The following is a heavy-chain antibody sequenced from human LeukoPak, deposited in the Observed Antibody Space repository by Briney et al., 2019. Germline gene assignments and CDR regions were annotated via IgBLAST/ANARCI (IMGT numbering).Heavy chain of an antibody. CDR3: ARGDYYDSSGPRGFDY. D-gene: IGHD3-22*01. Sequence: SETLSLTCAVYGGSFSGYYWSWIRQPPGKGLEWIGEINHSGSTNYNPSLKSRVTISVDTSKNQFSLKLSSVTAADTAVYYCARGDYYDSSGPRGFDYWGQGTLVTVSS. V-gene: IGHV4-34*01. CDR1: GGSFSGYY. CDR2: INHSGST. J-gene: IGHJ4*02.